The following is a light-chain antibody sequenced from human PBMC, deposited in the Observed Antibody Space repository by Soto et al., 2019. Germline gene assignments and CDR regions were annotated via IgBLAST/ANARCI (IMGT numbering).Light chain of an antibody. J-gene: IGLJ2*01. V-gene: IGLV2-8*01. CDR2: EVS. CDR3: SSYAGSNKFVV. CDR1: SSDVGGYNY. Sequence: QAVVTQPPSASGSPGQSVTISCTGTSSDVGGYNYVSWYQQHPGKAPKLMIYEVSKRPSGVPDRFSGSKSGNTASLTVSGLQAEDEADYYCSSYAGSNKFVVFGGGTKLTVL.